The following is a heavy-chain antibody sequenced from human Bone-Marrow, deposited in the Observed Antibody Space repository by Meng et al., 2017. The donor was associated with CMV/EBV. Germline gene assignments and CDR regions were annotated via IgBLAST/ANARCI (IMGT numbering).Heavy chain of an antibody. CDR3: ARDAGTIAVSGIGDY. D-gene: IGHD6-19*01. Sequence: ASVKVSCKASGYASGYSFTDYGISWVRQAPGQGPQYVGWISAYNGDTMYAPKVQGRVTMTTDTSTSTAYMELRGLRSDDTAVYYCARDAGTIAVSGIGDYWGQGTRVTGSS. CDR2: ISAYNGDT. J-gene: IGHJ4*02. V-gene: IGHV1-18*01. CDR1: GYSFTDYG.